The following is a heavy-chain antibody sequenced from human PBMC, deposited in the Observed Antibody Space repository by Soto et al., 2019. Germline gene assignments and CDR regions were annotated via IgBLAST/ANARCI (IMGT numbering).Heavy chain of an antibody. V-gene: IGHV3-9*01. CDR3: AKGTQWLVPYYYYGMDV. CDR1: GFTFDDYA. Sequence: EVQLVESGGGLVQPGRSLRLSCAASGFTFDDYAMHWVRQAPGKGLEWVSGISWNSGSIGYADSVKGRFTISRDNAKHSLYLQMNSLRAEDTALYYCAKGTQWLVPYYYYGMDVWGQGTTVTVSS. CDR2: ISWNSGSI. J-gene: IGHJ6*02. D-gene: IGHD6-19*01.